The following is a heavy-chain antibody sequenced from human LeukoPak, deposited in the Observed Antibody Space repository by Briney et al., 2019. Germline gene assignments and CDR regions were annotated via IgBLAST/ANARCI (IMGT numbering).Heavy chain of an antibody. Sequence: SETLSLTCTVSGGSISSSSYYWGWIRQPPGKGLEWIGSIYYSGSTYYNPSLKSRVTISVDTSKNQFSLKLSSVTAADTAVYYCARVPYYYGSGSYSYYFDYWGQGTLVTVSS. CDR2: IYYSGST. CDR3: ARVPYYYGSGSYSYYFDY. D-gene: IGHD3-10*01. CDR1: GGSISSSSYY. J-gene: IGHJ4*02. V-gene: IGHV4-39*07.